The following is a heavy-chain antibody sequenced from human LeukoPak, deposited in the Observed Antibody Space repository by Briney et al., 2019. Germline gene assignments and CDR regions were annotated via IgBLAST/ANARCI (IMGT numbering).Heavy chain of an antibody. V-gene: IGHV4-59*01. CDR1: GGSISSYY. D-gene: IGHD3-10*01. CDR3: ARAVLDYYGSGSPPFDY. Sequence: SETLSLXCTVSGGSISSYYWSWTRQPPGKGLEWIGYIYYSGSTNYNPSLKSRVTISVDTSKNQFSLKLSSVTAADTAVYYCARAVLDYYGSGSPPFDYWGQGTLVTVSS. J-gene: IGHJ4*02. CDR2: IYYSGST.